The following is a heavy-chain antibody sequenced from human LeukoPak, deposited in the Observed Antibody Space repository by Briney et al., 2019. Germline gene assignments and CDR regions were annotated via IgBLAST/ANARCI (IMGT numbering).Heavy chain of an antibody. CDR3: ARATVTRYWFDP. V-gene: IGHV3-7*01. J-gene: IGHJ5*02. CDR1: GFTFSSYW. Sequence: GGSLRLSCAASGFTFSSYWMSWVRQAPGKGLEWVANIKQDGSEKYYVDSVKGRFTISRDNSKNTLYLQMNSLRAEDTAVYYCARATVTRYWFDPWGQGTLVTVSS. CDR2: IKQDGSEK. D-gene: IGHD4-17*01.